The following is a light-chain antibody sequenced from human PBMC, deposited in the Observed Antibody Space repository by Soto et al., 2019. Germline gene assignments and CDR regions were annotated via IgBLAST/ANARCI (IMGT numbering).Light chain of an antibody. CDR1: TNDVGGYNY. V-gene: IGLV2-14*01. J-gene: IGLJ1*01. CDR2: EVS. CDR3: NSYTRSTSRPYG. Sequence: QSALTQPASVSGSPGQSITLSCTGTTNDVGGYNYVSWYQQHPGKAPKLLIFEVSSRPSGVSNRFSGSKSGNTASLTISALQAEDEADYFCNSYTRSTSRPYGFGTGTKVTVL.